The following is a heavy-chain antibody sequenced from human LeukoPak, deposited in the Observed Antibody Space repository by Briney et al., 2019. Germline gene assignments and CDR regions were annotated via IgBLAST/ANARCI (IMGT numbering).Heavy chain of an antibody. Sequence: PSETLSLTCAVYGGSFSGYYWSWVRQPPGKGLEWIGEINHSGSTNYNPSLKSRVTISVDTSENQVSLKLTSVTAADTAVYFCARDSPAGYSPGQEHYFYYIDVWGKGTTVTVSS. CDR3: ARDSPAGYSPGQEHYFYYIDV. D-gene: IGHD5-18*01. CDR2: INHSGST. J-gene: IGHJ6*03. V-gene: IGHV4-34*01. CDR1: GGSFSGYY.